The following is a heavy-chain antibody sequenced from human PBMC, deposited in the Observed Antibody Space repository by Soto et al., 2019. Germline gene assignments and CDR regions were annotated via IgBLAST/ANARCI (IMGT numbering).Heavy chain of an antibody. CDR1: GFSLSTSGVG. Sequence: SGPTLVNPTQTLTLTCTFSGFSLSTSGVGVGWIRQPPGKALEWLALIYCDDDKRYSPSLKSRLTITKDTSKNQVVLTMTNMDPVDTATYYCPHRRKCSSTSCYTDWFDPWGQGTLVTVSS. D-gene: IGHD2-2*02. CDR3: PHRRKCSSTSCYTDWFDP. J-gene: IGHJ5*02. CDR2: IYCDDDK. V-gene: IGHV2-5*02.